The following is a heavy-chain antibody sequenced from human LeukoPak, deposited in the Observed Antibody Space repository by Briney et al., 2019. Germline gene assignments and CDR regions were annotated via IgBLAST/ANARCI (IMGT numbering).Heavy chain of an antibody. CDR3: ARVFRFDSSGSNAFDI. J-gene: IGHJ3*02. CDR2: IKQDGSEQ. D-gene: IGHD3-22*01. V-gene: IGHV3-7*01. CDR1: GFTFSSYW. Sequence: GGSLRLSCVASGFTFSSYWMSWVRQAPGKGLEWVANIKQDGSEQYYVDSVKGRFTISRDNAKNSLYLQMNSLRAEDTAVYYCARVFRFDSSGSNAFDIWGQGTMVTVSS.